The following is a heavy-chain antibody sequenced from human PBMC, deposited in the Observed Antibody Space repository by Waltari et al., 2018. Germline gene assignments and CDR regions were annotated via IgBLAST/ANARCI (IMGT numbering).Heavy chain of an antibody. CDR3: ARASYGVEGAFDI. V-gene: IGHV1-2*02. D-gene: IGHD4-17*01. CDR2: ITPNSGGT. CDR1: GYTFTGYY. J-gene: IGHJ3*02. Sequence: QVQLVQSGAEVKKPGASVKVSCKASGYTFTGYYMHWVRQAPGQGLEWMGWITPNSGGTNYAQKLQGRVTMTSDTSISTAYMELSRLRSDDTAVYYCARASYGVEGAFDIWGQGTMVTVSS.